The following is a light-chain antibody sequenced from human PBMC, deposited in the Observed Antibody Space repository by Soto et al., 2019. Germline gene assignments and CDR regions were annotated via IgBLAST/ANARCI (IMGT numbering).Light chain of an antibody. J-gene: IGKJ3*01. V-gene: IGKV3-20*01. CDR3: HHYDNSPPFP. Sequence: EIVLTQSPGTLSLSPGERAILSCRASQSISNRYLAWYQQMPGRAPRLLIHGASSRAAGVPDRFSGSGSGTDFTLTINRLEPEDFAVYYCHHYDNSPPFPFGPGTTVDI. CDR2: GAS. CDR1: QSISNRY.